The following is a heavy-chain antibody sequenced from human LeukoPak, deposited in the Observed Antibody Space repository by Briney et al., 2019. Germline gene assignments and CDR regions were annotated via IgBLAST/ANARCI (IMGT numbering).Heavy chain of an antibody. CDR3: ARGRSTGYPYYFEY. CDR2: MNPNSGST. V-gene: IGHV1-8*03. CDR1: GYTFTSYD. Sequence: ASVKVSCKASGYTFTSYDINWVRQAPGQGLEWMGWMNPNSGSTGYSQKFQGGVTITRNTSISTAYMELSGLRSEDTAVYYCARGRSTGYPYYFEYWGQGTLVTVSS. D-gene: IGHD5-12*01. J-gene: IGHJ4*02.